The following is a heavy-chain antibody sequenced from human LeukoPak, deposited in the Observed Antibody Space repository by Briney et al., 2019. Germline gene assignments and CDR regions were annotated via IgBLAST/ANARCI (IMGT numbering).Heavy chain of an antibody. J-gene: IGHJ5*02. CDR2: IYHSGST. CDR1: GYSISSGYY. V-gene: IGHV4-38-2*02. Sequence: RASETLSLTCTVSGYSISSGYYWGWIRQPPGKGLEWIGSIYHSGSTYYNPTLKIRVTISVDTSKSQFSLKRSSVTAADTAVYDCARERRDFWSGYYWDWFDPWGQGTLVTVSS. CDR3: ARERRDFWSGYYWDWFDP. D-gene: IGHD3-3*01.